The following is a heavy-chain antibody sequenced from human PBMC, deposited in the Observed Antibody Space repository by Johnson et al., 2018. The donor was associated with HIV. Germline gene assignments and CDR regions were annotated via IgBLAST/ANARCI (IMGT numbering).Heavy chain of an antibody. J-gene: IGHJ3*02. V-gene: IGHV3-33*06. CDR1: GFTFSSYG. CDR3: AKGPFCSSTSCYPDAFDI. D-gene: IGHD2-2*01. Sequence: QMQLVESGGGVVQPGRSLRLSCAASGFTFSSYGMHWVRQAPGKGLEWVAVIWYDGSNKYYADSVKGRFTISRDNSKNTLYLQMNSLRAEDTAVYYCAKGPFCSSTSCYPDAFDIWGQGTMVTVSS. CDR2: IWYDGSNK.